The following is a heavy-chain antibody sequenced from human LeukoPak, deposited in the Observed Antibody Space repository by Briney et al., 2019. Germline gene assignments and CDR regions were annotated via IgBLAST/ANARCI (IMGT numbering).Heavy chain of an antibody. CDR3: ARERYNWNYAFDY. V-gene: IGHV3-21*01. J-gene: IGHJ4*02. Sequence: GGSLRLSCAASGFTFSSYSMNWVRQAPGKGLEWVSSISSSSGYIYYADSVKGRFTISRDNAKNSLYLHLNSLRAEDAAVYYCARERYNWNYAFDYWGQGTLVTVSS. D-gene: IGHD1-7*01. CDR1: GFTFSSYS. CDR2: ISSSSGYI.